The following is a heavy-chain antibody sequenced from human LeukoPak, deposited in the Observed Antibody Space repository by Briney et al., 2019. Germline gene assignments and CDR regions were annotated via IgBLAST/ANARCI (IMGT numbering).Heavy chain of an antibody. Sequence: GGSLRLSCAAPGFTFSSYAMSWVRQAPGKGLEWVSAISGSGGSTYYADSVKGRFTISRDNSKNTLYLQLNSLRAEDTAVYYCAKDGTGYSSGWTFGGQGTLVTVSP. J-gene: IGHJ4*02. CDR2: ISGSGGST. D-gene: IGHD6-19*01. CDR1: GFTFSSYA. CDR3: AKDGTGYSSGWTF. V-gene: IGHV3-23*01.